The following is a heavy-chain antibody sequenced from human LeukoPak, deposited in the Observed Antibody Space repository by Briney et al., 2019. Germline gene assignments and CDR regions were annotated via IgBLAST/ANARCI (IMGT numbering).Heavy chain of an antibody. CDR3: ARSRAARDIVASGVN. CDR2: INEDGTEK. Sequence: GGSLRLSCEASGFVFSSSWMSWVRQAPGKGLEWLANINEDGTEKYYVDSVKGRFTISKDNPRNSLYLQMNSLRAEDTAVYYCARSRAARDIVASGVNWGQGTLVTVSS. CDR1: GFVFSSSW. V-gene: IGHV3-7*01. D-gene: IGHD5-12*01. J-gene: IGHJ4*02.